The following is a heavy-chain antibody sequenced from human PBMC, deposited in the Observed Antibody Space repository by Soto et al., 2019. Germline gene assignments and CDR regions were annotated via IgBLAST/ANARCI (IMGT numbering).Heavy chain of an antibody. CDR2: ISGSGSTI. J-gene: IGHJ3*02. V-gene: IGHV3-48*03. Sequence: GSLRLSCAASGFTFSSYEMNWVRQAPGKGLEWVSYISGSGSTIYHADSVKGRFTISRDNARSSLFLQMNNLRAEDTAVYYCARDMFVVGGAPFDIWGQGTLVTVS. CDR3: ARDMFVVGGAPFDI. D-gene: IGHD3-16*01. CDR1: GFTFSSYE.